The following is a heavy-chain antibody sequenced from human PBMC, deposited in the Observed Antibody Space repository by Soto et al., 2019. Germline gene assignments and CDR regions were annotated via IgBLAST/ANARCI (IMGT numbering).Heavy chain of an antibody. CDR2: TIPIFGTT. V-gene: IGHV1-69*13. D-gene: IGHD3-22*01. CDR3: ARVTRQYYYHDSLTGDTLDL. CDR1: RGIFSTHG. Sequence: SVKVSCKASRGIFSTHGVSWVRQAGGQGLEWMGGTIPIFGTTSYAQKFQGRVTISADESSTTAYMELSSLTSEDTALYYCARVTRQYYYHDSLTGDTLDLWGQGTMVTVSS. J-gene: IGHJ3*01.